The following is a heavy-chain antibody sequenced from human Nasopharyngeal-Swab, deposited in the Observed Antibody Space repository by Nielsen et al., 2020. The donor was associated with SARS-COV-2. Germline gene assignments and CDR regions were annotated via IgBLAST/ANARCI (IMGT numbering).Heavy chain of an antibody. CDR2: INHRGST. Sequence: WIRQPPGKGLEWIGEINHRGSTNYNPSLKSRVTISVDTSKNQFSLKLSSVTAADTAVYYCARGAHSSSSGVGNWFDPWGQGTLVTVSS. V-gene: IGHV4-34*01. CDR3: ARGAHSSSSGVGNWFDP. D-gene: IGHD6-6*01. J-gene: IGHJ5*02.